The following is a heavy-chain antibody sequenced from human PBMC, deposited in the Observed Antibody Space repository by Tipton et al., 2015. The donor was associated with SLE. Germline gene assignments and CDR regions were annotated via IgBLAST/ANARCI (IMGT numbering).Heavy chain of an antibody. CDR1: GASISSYS. CDR3: ARGYGDYSNWFDP. D-gene: IGHD4-17*01. Sequence: TLSLTCTVSGASISSYSWSWIRQPPGKGLEWIGYIYYSGSTYYNPSLKSRVTISVDTSKNQFSLKLSSVTAADTAVYYCARGYGDYSNWFDPWGQGTLVTVSS. V-gene: IGHV4-59*01. CDR2: IYYSGST. J-gene: IGHJ5*02.